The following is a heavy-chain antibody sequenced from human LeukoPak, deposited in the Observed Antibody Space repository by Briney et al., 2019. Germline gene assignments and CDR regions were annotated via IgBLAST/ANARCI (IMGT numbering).Heavy chain of an antibody. D-gene: IGHD6-19*01. Sequence: PSETLSLTCTVSDDSISSSTYYWGWIRQPPGKGLEWIGSVYYSGSTYYNPSLKSRVTISVDTSKNQFSLKVSSVTAADTAVYYFARNRVYTGWSPLDVWGQGTTVTVSS. V-gene: IGHV4-39*01. CDR2: VYYSGST. CDR3: ARNRVYTGWSPLDV. J-gene: IGHJ6*02. CDR1: DDSISSSTYY.